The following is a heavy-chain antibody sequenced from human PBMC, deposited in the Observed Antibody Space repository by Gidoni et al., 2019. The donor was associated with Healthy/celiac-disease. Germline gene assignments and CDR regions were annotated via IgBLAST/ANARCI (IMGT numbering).Heavy chain of an antibody. CDR1: GYTFTSYY. V-gene: IGHV1-46*01. Sequence: QVQLVQSGAEVKKPGASVKVSCKASGYTFTSYYMHWVRQAPGQGLEWMGIINPSGGSTSYAQKFQGRVTMTRDTSTSTVYMELSSLRSKDTAVYYCARDGVWFGELQEPNWFDPWGQGTLVTVSS. J-gene: IGHJ5*02. D-gene: IGHD3-10*01. CDR2: INPSGGST. CDR3: ARDGVWFGELQEPNWFDP.